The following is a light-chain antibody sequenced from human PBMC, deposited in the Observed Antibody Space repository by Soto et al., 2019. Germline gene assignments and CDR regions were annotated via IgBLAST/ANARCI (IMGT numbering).Light chain of an antibody. CDR3: QQYDTSPRT. Sequence: EIVLTQSPGTLALSPGERATLSCRASQSVSSNYLAWYQQQRGQAPRLLIYGASSRATGIPTRFSGSGSGTDFTLTISRLEPDDFAVYYCQQYDTSPRTFGQGTQVEI. CDR1: QSVSSNY. CDR2: GAS. J-gene: IGKJ1*01. V-gene: IGKV3-20*01.